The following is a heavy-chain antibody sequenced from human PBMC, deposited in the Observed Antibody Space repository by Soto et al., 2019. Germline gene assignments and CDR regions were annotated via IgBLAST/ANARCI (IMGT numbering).Heavy chain of an antibody. CDR3: ARRGYCSGGSCYANWFDP. CDR1: GFTFSSYS. Sequence: GGSLRLSCAASGFTFSSYSMNWVRQAPGKGLEWVSYISSSSSTIYYADSVKGRFTISRDNAKNSLYLQMNSLRAEDTAVYYCARRGYCSGGSCYANWFDPWGQGTLVTVSS. CDR2: ISSSSSTI. V-gene: IGHV3-48*01. J-gene: IGHJ5*02. D-gene: IGHD2-15*01.